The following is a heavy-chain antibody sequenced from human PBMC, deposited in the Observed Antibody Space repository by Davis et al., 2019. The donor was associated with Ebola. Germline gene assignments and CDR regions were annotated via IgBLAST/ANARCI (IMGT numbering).Heavy chain of an antibody. CDR3: AKGTRGYSGYDYFDY. Sequence: SLKISCAASGFTFDDYAMHWVRQAPGKDLEWVSGISWNSGSIGYADSVKGRFTISRDNAKNSLYLQMNSLRAEVTALYYCAKGTRGYSGYDYFDYWGQGTLVTVSS. CDR1: GFTFDDYA. V-gene: IGHV3-9*01. CDR2: ISWNSGSI. D-gene: IGHD5-12*01. J-gene: IGHJ4*02.